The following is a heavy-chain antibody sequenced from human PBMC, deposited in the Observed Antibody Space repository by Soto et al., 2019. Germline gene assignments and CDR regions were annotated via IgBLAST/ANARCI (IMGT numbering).Heavy chain of an antibody. V-gene: IGHV4-31*02. J-gene: IGHJ3*02. CDR2: IYYSGST. D-gene: IGHD3-22*01. CDR3: ARDGPYDYYDSSGYRRRRAFDI. CDR1: DGKSSGGGDY. Sequence: SETKCVTRSVADGKSSGGGDYWSRKRKHPGKGLEWIGYIYYSGSTYYNPSLKSRVTISVDTSKNQFSLKLSSVTAADTAVYYCARDGPYDYYDSSGYRRRRAFDIWGQGTMVTVSS.